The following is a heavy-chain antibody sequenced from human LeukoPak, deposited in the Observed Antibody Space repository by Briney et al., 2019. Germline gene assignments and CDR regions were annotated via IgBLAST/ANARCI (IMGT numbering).Heavy chain of an antibody. CDR1: GSTLTELA. D-gene: IGHD2-21*02. CDR2: FRLEDGET. Sequence: ASLKVSCKVSGSTLTELATMHWVRQTPGKGLEWMGRFRLEDGETIYAQKFQGRVALTADTSSGTAYMELSSLRSDGTAVYYCTILGDVTDGIDMWGQGTKVIVSS. CDR3: TILGDVTDGIDM. J-gene: IGHJ3*02. V-gene: IGHV1-24*01.